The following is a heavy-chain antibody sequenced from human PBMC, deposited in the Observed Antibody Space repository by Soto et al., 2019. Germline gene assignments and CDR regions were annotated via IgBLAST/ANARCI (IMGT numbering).Heavy chain of an antibody. CDR2: IYYSGST. Sequence: QVQLQESGPGLVKPSETLSLTCTVSGGSISSYYWSWIRQPPGKGLEWIGYIYYSGSTNYNPSLKSRVTISVDTSKNQFSLKLTSVTAADTAVYYCARDKVTYYDILTGYSPWYYYGMDVWGQGTTVTFSS. CDR1: GGSISSYY. D-gene: IGHD3-9*01. V-gene: IGHV4-59*01. CDR3: ARDKVTYYDILTGYSPWYYYGMDV. J-gene: IGHJ6*02.